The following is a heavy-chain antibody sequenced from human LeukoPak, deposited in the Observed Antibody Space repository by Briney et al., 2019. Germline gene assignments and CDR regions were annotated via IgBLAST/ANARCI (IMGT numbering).Heavy chain of an antibody. CDR1: GGSISSGGYS. D-gene: IGHD3-22*01. Sequence: PSETLSLTCAVSGGSISSGGYSWSWIRQPPGKGLEWIGYIHHSGSTYYNPSLKSRVTISVDRSKNQFSLKLSSVTAADTAVYYCARGDYYYDSSGYYRFNWFDPWGQGTLVTVSS. CDR3: ARGDYYYDSSGYYRFNWFDP. V-gene: IGHV4-30-2*01. CDR2: IHHSGST. J-gene: IGHJ5*02.